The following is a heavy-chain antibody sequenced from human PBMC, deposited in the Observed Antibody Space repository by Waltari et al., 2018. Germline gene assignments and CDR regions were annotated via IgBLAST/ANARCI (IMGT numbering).Heavy chain of an antibody. J-gene: IGHJ2*01. V-gene: IGHV3-23*01. CDR2: ISGSGGST. CDR1: GFPFSSYA. Sequence: EVQLLESGGGLVQPGGSLRPSCAASGFPFSSYAMSWVRKAHGKRLEWVSGISGSGGSTYHADCVKGRFTISRDNSRNTLYLQMNSLRAEDTAVYYCARGLTYCGGDCSWYFDLWGRGTLLTVSS. CDR3: ARGLTYCGGDCSWYFDL. D-gene: IGHD2-21*02.